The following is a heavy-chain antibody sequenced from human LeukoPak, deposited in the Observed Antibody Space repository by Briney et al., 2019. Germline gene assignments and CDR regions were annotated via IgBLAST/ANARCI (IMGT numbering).Heavy chain of an antibody. V-gene: IGHV3-11*01. CDR1: GFTVSSNY. D-gene: IGHD7-27*01. CDR3: ARVAHLTGDPYDY. Sequence: PGGSLRLSCAASGFTVSSNYMSWVRQAPGKGLEWVSYISSSGSTTYYADSVKGRFTSSRDNAKNSLYLQMNSLRAEDTAVYYCARVAHLTGDPYDYWGQGTLVTVSS. CDR2: ISSSGSTT. J-gene: IGHJ4*02.